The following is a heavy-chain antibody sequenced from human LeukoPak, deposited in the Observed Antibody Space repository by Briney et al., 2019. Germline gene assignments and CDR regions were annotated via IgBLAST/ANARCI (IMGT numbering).Heavy chain of an antibody. J-gene: IGHJ4*02. V-gene: IGHV4-34*01. D-gene: IGHD3-10*01. CDR3: ARGRLVRGVSFDY. CDR2: INHSGST. Sequence: PSETLSLTCAVYGGSFSGYYWSWIRQPPGKGLEWIGEINHSGSTNYNPSLKSRVTISVDTSKNQFSLKLSSVTAADTAVYYCARGRLVRGVSFDYWGQGTLVTVSS. CDR1: GGSFSGYY.